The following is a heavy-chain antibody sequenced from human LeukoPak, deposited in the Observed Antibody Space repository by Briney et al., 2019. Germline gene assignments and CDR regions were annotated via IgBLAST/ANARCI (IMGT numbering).Heavy chain of an antibody. V-gene: IGHV3-21*01. CDR3: ARASSAFCGGDCYPHTYFDY. CDR1: GFTFSSYS. D-gene: IGHD2-21*01. Sequence: GGSLRLSCAASGFTFSSYSMNWVRQAPGEGLEWVSSISSSSSYIYYADSVKGRFTISRDNAKNSLYLQMNSLSAEDTAVYNCARASSAFCGGDCYPHTYFDYWGQGTLVTVSS. CDR2: ISSSSSYI. J-gene: IGHJ4*02.